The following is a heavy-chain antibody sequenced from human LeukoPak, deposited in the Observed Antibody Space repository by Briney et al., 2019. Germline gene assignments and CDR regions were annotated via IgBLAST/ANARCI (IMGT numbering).Heavy chain of an antibody. J-gene: IGHJ3*02. V-gene: IGHV3-23*01. CDR2: ISGSGGST. CDR3: AREMLGSEAFDI. Sequence: GGSLRLSCAASGFTFSSYAMSWVRQAPGKGLEWVSAISGSGGSTYYADSVRGRFTISRDNSKNTLYLQMNSLRAEDTAVYYCAREMLGSEAFDIWGQGTMVTVSS. CDR1: GFTFSSYA. D-gene: IGHD7-27*01.